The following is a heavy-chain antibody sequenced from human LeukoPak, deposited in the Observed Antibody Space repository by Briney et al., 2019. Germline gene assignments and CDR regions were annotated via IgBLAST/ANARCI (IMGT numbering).Heavy chain of an antibody. D-gene: IGHD3-22*01. CDR3: ARETDDSSGYSYPYYYYGMDV. J-gene: IGHJ6*02. CDR2: IYTSGST. V-gene: IGHV4-61*02. CDR1: GGSISSGSYY. Sequence: PSQTLSLTCTVSGGSISSGSYYWTWIRQPAGKGLEWIGRIYTSGSTNYNPSLKSRVTISVDTSKNQFSLKLSSVTAADTAVYYCARETDDSSGYSYPYYYYGMDVWGQGITVTVSS.